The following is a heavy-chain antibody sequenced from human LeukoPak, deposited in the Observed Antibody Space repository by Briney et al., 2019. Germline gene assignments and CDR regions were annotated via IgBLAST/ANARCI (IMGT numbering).Heavy chain of an antibody. CDR2: MSYDGSSQ. J-gene: IGHJ4*02. V-gene: IGHV3-30*09. CDR3: ARVVGAPLYYFDS. Sequence: GGSLRLSCAASGFTSSDYNMHWVRQAPGKGLEWVAVMSYDGSSQHYADSVKGRFAISRDNSKNTLFLQMNSLRAEDTALYYCARVVGAPLYYFDSWGQGTLVTVSS. CDR1: GFTSSDYN. D-gene: IGHD1-26*01.